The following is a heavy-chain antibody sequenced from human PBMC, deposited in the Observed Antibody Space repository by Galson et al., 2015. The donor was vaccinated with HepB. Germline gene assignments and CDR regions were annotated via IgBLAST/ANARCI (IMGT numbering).Heavy chain of an antibody. J-gene: IGHJ4*02. CDR1: GFTFSSYA. CDR2: INSNGDGI. CDR3: AKGRGGSTSWGAYFDN. D-gene: IGHD7-27*01. Sequence: SLRLSCAASGFTFSSYAMHWVRQAPGKGLEWVSNINSNGDGIGYTDSVKGRFTISRDNAKNSLYLQMNSLRPEDTALYYCAKGRGGSTSWGAYFDNWGQGTLVTVSS. V-gene: IGHV3-9*01.